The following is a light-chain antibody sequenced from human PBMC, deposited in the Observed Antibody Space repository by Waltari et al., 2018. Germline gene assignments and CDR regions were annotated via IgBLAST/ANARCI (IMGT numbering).Light chain of an antibody. J-gene: IGLJ3*02. CDR2: GKD. V-gene: IGLV3-19*01. CDR3: HSRKGRDNQVV. Sequence: SSELTQGPAVSVALGQTVKITCQGDFLRTSYASWYQVKPGQAPVLVLFGKDKRPSGIPDRISGYSSGTTSSLTITGAQAEDEADYCCHSRKGRDNQVVFGGGTQLTVL. CDR1: FLRTSY.